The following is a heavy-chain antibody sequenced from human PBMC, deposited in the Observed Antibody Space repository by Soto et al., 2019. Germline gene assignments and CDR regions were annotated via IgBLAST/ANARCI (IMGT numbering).Heavy chain of an antibody. J-gene: IGHJ4*02. CDR1: GYTLTELS. CDR3: ATAYILTGYRYFDY. CDR2: FDPEDGET. Sequence: ASVKVSCKASGYTLTELSMHWVRQAPGKGLEWMGGFDPEDGETIYAQKFQGRVTMTEDTSTDTAYMELSSLRSEDTAVYYCATAYILTGYRYFDYWGQGTLVTVSS. D-gene: IGHD3-9*01. V-gene: IGHV1-24*01.